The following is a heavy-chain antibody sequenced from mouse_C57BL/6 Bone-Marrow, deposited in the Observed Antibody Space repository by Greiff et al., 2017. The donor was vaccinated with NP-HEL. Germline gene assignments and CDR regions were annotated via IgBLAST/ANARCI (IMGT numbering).Heavy chain of an antibody. J-gene: IGHJ2*01. V-gene: IGHV1-53*01. CDR3: ARGGLYYGSSYSY. Sequence: QVQLKQPGTELVKPGASVQLSCKASGYTFTSYWMHWVKQRPGQGLEWIGNINPSNGGTNYNEKFKSKATLTVDKSSSTAYMQLSSLTSEDSAVYYCARGGLYYGSSYSYWGKGTTLTVSS. CDR1: GYTFTSYW. D-gene: IGHD1-1*01. CDR2: INPSNGGT.